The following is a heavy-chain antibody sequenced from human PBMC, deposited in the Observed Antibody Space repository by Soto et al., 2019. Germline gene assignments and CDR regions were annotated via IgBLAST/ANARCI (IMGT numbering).Heavy chain of an antibody. J-gene: IGHJ4*02. CDR3: ARAGTMGKYYFDY. CDR1: GFTFSSYW. D-gene: IGHD3-3*01. CDR2: IKQDGSKK. Sequence: PGGSLRLSCVASGFTFSSYWMSWVRQAPGKGLEWVANIKQDGSKKYYVDSVKGRFTISRDNAKNSLYLEMNSLRAEDTAVYYCARAGTMGKYYFDYWGQGTLVTVSS. V-gene: IGHV3-7*03.